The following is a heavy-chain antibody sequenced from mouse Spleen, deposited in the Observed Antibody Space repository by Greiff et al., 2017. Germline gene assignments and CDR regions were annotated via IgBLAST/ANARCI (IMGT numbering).Heavy chain of an antibody. CDR2: IWSDGST. V-gene: IGHV2-6-1*01. CDR3: ARQRGLVYYGSPHYYAMDY. J-gene: IGHJ4*01. CDR1: GFSLTSYG. Sequence: QVQLKETGPGLVAPSQSLSITCTVSGFSLTSYGVHWVRQPPGKGLEWLVVIWSDGSTNYNSALKSRLSISKDNSKSQVFLKMNSLQTDDTAMYYCARQRGLVYYGSPHYYAMDYWGQGTSVTVSS. D-gene: IGHD1-1*01.